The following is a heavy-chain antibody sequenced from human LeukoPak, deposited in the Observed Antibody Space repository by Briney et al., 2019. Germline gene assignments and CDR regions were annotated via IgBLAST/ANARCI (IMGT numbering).Heavy chain of an antibody. J-gene: IGHJ6*02. D-gene: IGHD3-10*01. CDR2: IYYSGST. V-gene: IGHV4-59*12. Sequence: SETLSLTCTVSGGSISSYYWSWIRQPPGKGLEWIGYIYYSGSTNYNPSLKSRVTISVDTSKNQFSLKLSSVTAADTAVYYCARDLGENYYSYGMDVWGQGTTVTVSS. CDR3: ARDLGENYYSYGMDV. CDR1: GGSISSYY.